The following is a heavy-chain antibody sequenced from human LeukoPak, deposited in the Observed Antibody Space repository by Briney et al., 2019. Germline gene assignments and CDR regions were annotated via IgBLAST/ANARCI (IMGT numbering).Heavy chain of an antibody. V-gene: IGHV4-59*01. J-gene: IGHJ4*02. CDR3: ARGRSGYSDY. Sequence: PSETLSLTCTVSGGSISSYYWSWIRQPPGKGLEWIGYIYYSGSTNYNPSLKSRVTISVDTSKNQFSLKLSSVTAADTAVYYCARGRSGYSDYWGQGTLVTVSS. D-gene: IGHD3-22*01. CDR2: IYYSGST. CDR1: GGSISSYY.